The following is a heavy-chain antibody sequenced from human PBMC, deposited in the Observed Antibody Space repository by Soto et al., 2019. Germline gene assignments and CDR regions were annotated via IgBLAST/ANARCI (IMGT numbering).Heavy chain of an antibody. D-gene: IGHD3-10*01. J-gene: IGHJ3*01. Sequence: QVQLVESGGGVVQPGRSLRLSCAASGFTFSSYAMHWVRQAPGKGLEWVAVISYDGSNKYYADSVKGRFTISRDNSKNTLYLQMNSLRAEDTAVYYCARERGHDAFDLWGQGTMVTVSS. V-gene: IGHV3-30-3*01. CDR3: ARERGHDAFDL. CDR2: ISYDGSNK. CDR1: GFTFSSYA.